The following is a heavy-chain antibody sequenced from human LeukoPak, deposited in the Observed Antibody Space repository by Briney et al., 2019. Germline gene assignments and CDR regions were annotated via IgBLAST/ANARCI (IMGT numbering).Heavy chain of an antibody. V-gene: IGHV4-34*01. J-gene: IGHJ4*02. CDR3: ARRMTTVTE. CDR1: GGSFSGYY. D-gene: IGHD4-17*01. Sequence: SETLSLTCAVYGGSFSGYYWSWIRQPPGKGLEWVGEINHSGSTNYNPSLKSRITVSVDTSQNQFSLKLSSVTAADTAVYFCARRMTTVTEWGQGTLVTVSS. CDR2: INHSGST.